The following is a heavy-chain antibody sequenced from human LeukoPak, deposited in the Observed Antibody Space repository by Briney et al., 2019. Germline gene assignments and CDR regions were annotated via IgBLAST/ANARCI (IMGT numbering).Heavy chain of an antibody. D-gene: IGHD3-10*02. CDR2: ISSSGSTI. CDR1: GFTFSSYE. J-gene: IGHJ6*04. Sequence: GGSLRLSCAASGFTFSSYEMNWVRQAPGKGLEWVSYISSSGSTIYYADAAKGLFTISRENAKNKLYLQMNIMRAEDTAVYYCAELGITMIGGVWGKGTTVTISS. V-gene: IGHV3-48*03. CDR3: AELGITMIGGV.